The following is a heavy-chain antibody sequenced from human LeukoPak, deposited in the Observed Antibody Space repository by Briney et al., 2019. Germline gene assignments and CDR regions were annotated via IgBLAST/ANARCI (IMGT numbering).Heavy chain of an antibody. V-gene: IGHV4-39*07. CDR1: GGSISSTSHY. Sequence: SETLSLTCTVSGGSISSTSHYWGWIRQPPGKGLEWIGNIYHSGSTYYNPSLKSRVTISVDTSKNQFSLRLSSVTAADTAVYYCATSPTGVCSSSSVRFDPWGQGALVTVSS. J-gene: IGHJ5*02. CDR2: IYHSGST. D-gene: IGHD6-13*01. CDR3: ATSPTGVCSSSSVRFDP.